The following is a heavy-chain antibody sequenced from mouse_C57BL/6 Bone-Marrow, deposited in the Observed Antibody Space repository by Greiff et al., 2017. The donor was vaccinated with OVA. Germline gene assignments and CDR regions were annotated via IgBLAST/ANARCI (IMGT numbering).Heavy chain of an antibody. CDR2: ISDGGSYT. D-gene: IGHD2-1*01. J-gene: IGHJ3*01. CDR3: ARPYGKGFAY. CDR1: GFTFSSYA. V-gene: IGHV5-4*03. Sequence: EVKLMESGGGLVKPGGSLKLSCAASGFTFSSYAMSWVRQTPEKRLEWVATISDGGSYTYYPDNVKGRFTISRDNAKNNLYLQMSHLKSEDTAMYYCARPYGKGFAYWGQGTLVTVSA.